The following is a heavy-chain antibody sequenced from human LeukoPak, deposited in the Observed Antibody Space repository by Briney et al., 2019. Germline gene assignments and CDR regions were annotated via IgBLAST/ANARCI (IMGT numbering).Heavy chain of an antibody. J-gene: IGHJ6*03. Sequence: GGSLRLTCAASGFTFSNYAVTWVRQAPGKGLEWVSVISGSGGSAYYADSMKGRFTISRDNSKNTLYLQMNSLRAEDTAVYYCAKCSGYQLLRDYYYYYYMDVSGKGTTVTVSS. D-gene: IGHD2-2*01. CDR2: ISGSGGSA. CDR3: AKCSGYQLLRDYYYYYYMDV. CDR1: GFTFSNYA. V-gene: IGHV3-23*01.